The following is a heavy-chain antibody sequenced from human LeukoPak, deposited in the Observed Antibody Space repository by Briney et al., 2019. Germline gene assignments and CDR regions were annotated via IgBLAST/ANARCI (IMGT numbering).Heavy chain of an antibody. CDR3: ARARGMAVYWYFDL. D-gene: IGHD5-24*01. J-gene: IGHJ2*01. Sequence: NPSETLSLTCAVYGGSFSGYYWSWIRQPPGKGLEWIGEINHSGSTNYNPSLKSRVTISVDTSKNQFSLKLSSVTAADTAVYYCARARGMAVYWYFDLWGRGTLVTVSS. V-gene: IGHV4-34*01. CDR1: GGSFSGYY. CDR2: INHSGST.